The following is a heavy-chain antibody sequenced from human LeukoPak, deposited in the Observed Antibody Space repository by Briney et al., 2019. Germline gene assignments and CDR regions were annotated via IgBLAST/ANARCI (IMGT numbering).Heavy chain of an antibody. J-gene: IGHJ4*02. Sequence: GGSLRLSCAASGFTFSSYAMHWVRQAPGKGLEWVAVISYDGSNKYYAGSVKGRFTISRDNSKNTLYLQMNSLRAEDTAVYYCARIPYGSGRGGPFDYWGQGTLVTVSS. V-gene: IGHV3-30*04. CDR2: ISYDGSNK. CDR1: GFTFSSYA. D-gene: IGHD3-10*01. CDR3: ARIPYGSGRGGPFDY.